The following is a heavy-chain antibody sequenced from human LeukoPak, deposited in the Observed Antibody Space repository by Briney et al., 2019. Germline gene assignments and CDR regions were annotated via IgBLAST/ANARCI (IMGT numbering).Heavy chain of an antibody. D-gene: IGHD3-10*01. V-gene: IGHV3-11*01. J-gene: IGHJ4*02. Sequence: GGSLRLSCAASGFTFSDYYMSWIRQAPGKGLEWVSCISSSGSTIYYADSVKGRFTISRDNAKNSLYLQMNSLRAEDTAVYYCARDRPYYGSGSDPRFDYWGQGTLVTVSS. CDR3: ARDRPYYGSGSDPRFDY. CDR1: GFTFSDYY. CDR2: ISSSGSTI.